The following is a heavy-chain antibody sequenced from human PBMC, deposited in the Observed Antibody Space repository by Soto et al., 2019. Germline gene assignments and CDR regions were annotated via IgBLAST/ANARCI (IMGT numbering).Heavy chain of an antibody. Sequence: VQVVETGGGLIQPGGSLRLSCAVSGFSVSHNYMTWVRQAPGKGLDWVSVIYRDGRPYYLNSVKGRFTLSRDTSKNMVYLQMTSLRFEDTAVSNCARVTENTGGGLDVWGQGAMVTVSS. CDR3: ARVTENTGGGLDV. J-gene: IGHJ3*01. V-gene: IGHV3-53*02. CDR2: IYRDGRP. CDR1: GFSVSHNY. D-gene: IGHD2-8*02.